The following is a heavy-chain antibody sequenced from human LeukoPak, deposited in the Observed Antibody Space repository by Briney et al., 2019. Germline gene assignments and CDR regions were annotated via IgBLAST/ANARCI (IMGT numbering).Heavy chain of an antibody. Sequence: GGSLRLSCAASGFTFSSYAMSWVRQAPGKGLEWVSVIYSGGSTYYADSVKGRFTISRDNSKNTLYLQMNSLRAEDTAVYYCAREQSSGWFDPWGQGTLVTVSS. V-gene: IGHV3-53*01. J-gene: IGHJ5*02. CDR3: AREQSSGWFDP. CDR2: IYSGGST. CDR1: GFTFSSYA.